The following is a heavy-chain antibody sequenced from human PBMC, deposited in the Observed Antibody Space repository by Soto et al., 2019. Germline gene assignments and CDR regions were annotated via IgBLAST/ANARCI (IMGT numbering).Heavy chain of an antibody. D-gene: IGHD6-19*01. V-gene: IGHV3-9*01. CDR1: GFRFDEYA. CDR3: AKIRRSDDQGFDY. CDR2: ITWNSGKA. J-gene: IGHJ4*02. Sequence: EVHLVESGGGLVQPGRSLRLSCAASGFRFDEYAMHWVRQAPGKGLEWVSGITWNSGKAAYADSVKGRFTISRDNAKNSLYLQMNSLRPEDTALYFCAKIRRSDDQGFDYGGRGTLVTVSS.